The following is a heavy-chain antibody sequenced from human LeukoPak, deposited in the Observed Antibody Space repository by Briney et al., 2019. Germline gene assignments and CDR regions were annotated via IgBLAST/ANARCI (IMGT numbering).Heavy chain of an antibody. CDR1: GYSFTNYW. CDR3: ARFLSGSSPTAGLDN. Sequence: GESLKISCKGSGYSFTNYWIGWVRQMPGKGLEWMGIIYPGDSDTRYSLSFQGQVTISADRSISTAYLQWSRLKASDTAMYYCARFLSGSSPTAGLDNWVQGNLVTVSA. V-gene: IGHV5-51*01. J-gene: IGHJ4*02. D-gene: IGHD3-3*01. CDR2: IYPGDSDT.